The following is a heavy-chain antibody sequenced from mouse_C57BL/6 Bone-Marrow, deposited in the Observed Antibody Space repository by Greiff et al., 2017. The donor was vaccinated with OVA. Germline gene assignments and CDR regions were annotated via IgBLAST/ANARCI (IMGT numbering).Heavy chain of an antibody. CDR3: AGRGLLRSYYYAMDY. CDR1: GYTFTSYW. V-gene: IGHV1-55*01. CDR2: IYPGSGST. D-gene: IGHD1-1*01. Sequence: VQLQQPGAELVKPGASVKMSCKASGYTFTSYWITWVKQRPGQGLEWIGDIYPGSGSTNYNEKFKSKATLTVDTSSSTAYMQLSSLTSEDSAFYYCAGRGLLRSYYYAMDYWGQGTSVTVSS. J-gene: IGHJ4*01.